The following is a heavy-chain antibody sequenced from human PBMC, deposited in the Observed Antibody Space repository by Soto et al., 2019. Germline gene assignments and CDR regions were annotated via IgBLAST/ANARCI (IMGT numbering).Heavy chain of an antibody. D-gene: IGHD2-15*01. Sequence: PSETLSLTCTVSGDSISSSSYYWGWLRQPPGKGLEWIANIYYSGSTYYNPSLKSRVTISVDTSKNQFSLKLNSVTAADTAVYYCASPVCGSCYAGGRNWFDPWGQGTLVTVSS. CDR1: GDSISSSSYY. J-gene: IGHJ5*02. CDR2: IYYSGST. CDR3: ASPVCGSCYAGGRNWFDP. V-gene: IGHV4-39*01.